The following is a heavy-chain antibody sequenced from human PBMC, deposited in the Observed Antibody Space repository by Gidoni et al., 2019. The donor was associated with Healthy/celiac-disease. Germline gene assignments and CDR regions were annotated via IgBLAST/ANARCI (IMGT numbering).Heavy chain of an antibody. Sequence: VQLQQWGAGLLKPSETLSLTCAVYGGSFSGYYWSWIRQPPGKGMEWIGEINHSGSTNYNTSLKSRGTISVDTSKNQFSLKLSSVTAADTAVYYCARGLPRIAAADTYYYGMDVWGQGTTVTVSS. CDR1: GGSFSGYY. CDR3: ARGLPRIAAADTYYYGMDV. J-gene: IGHJ6*02. V-gene: IGHV4-34*01. D-gene: IGHD6-13*01. CDR2: INHSGST.